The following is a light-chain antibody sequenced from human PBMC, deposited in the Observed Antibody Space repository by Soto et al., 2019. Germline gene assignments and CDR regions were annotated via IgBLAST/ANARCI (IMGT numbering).Light chain of an antibody. CDR3: SSYGGNNNVV. J-gene: IGLJ2*01. CDR1: SSDVGAYNY. Sequence: QSALTQPPSASGSPGQSVTISCTGTSSDVGAYNYVSWYQQHPGKAPKLMIYEVTKRPSGVPDRLSGSKSGNTAYLTVSGLQAEDEAEYYCSSYGGNNNVVFGGGTKVTVL. CDR2: EVT. V-gene: IGLV2-8*01.